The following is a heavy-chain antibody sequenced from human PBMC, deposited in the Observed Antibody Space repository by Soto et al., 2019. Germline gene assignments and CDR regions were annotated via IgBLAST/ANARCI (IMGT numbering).Heavy chain of an antibody. Sequence: SETLSLTCAVYGGSFSGYYWSWIRQPPGKGLEWIGEINHSGSTNYNPSLKSRVTISVDTSKNQFSLKLSSVTAADTAVYYCAGRRDGVRWSFDYWGQGTLVTVSS. CDR3: AGRRDGVRWSFDY. D-gene: IGHD2-15*01. CDR1: GGSFSGYY. J-gene: IGHJ4*02. CDR2: INHSGST. V-gene: IGHV4-34*01.